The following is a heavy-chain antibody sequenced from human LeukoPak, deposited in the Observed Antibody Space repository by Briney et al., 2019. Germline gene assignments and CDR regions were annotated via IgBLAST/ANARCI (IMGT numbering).Heavy chain of an antibody. CDR1: GFTVSSNS. V-gene: IGHV3-53*01. D-gene: IGHD3-22*01. Sequence: PGGSLRLSCTVSGFTVSSNSMSWVRQAPGKGLEWVSFIYSGGSTQYSDPVKGRFTISRDNSKNTLYLQMNSLRAEDTAVYYCARRAGDYSHPYDYWGQGTLVTVSS. J-gene: IGHJ4*02. CDR3: ARRAGDYSHPYDY. CDR2: IYSGGST.